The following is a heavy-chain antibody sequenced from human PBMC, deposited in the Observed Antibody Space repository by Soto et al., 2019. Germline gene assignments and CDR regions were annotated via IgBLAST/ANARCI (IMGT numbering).Heavy chain of an antibody. J-gene: IGHJ6*02. V-gene: IGHV1-2*02. Sequence: QVQLVQSGAEMKKPGASVTVSCKASGYSFTGYYLHWVRQAPGQGLEWLGWINPNSGATNHAQKFQGRVTMTRDRSITTAYMDLNRLTSDDTAVYYCARALYSNYNYYYYGMDVWGQGTTVTVSS. CDR2: INPNSGAT. CDR1: GYSFTGYY. D-gene: IGHD4-4*01. CDR3: ARALYSNYNYYYYGMDV.